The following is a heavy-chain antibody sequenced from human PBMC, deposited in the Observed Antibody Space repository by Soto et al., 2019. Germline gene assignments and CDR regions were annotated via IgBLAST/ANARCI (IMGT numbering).Heavy chain of an antibody. CDR2: INHSGST. J-gene: IGHJ4*02. V-gene: IGHV4-34*01. D-gene: IGHD1-26*01. CDR1: GGSFSGYY. Sequence: QVQLQQRGAGLLKPSETLSLTCAVYGGSFSGYYWSCIRQPPGKGLEWIGEINHSGSTNYNPSLRSRVTISVDTSKNQFALKLSAVTAADTAVYYCARGQGVGATTWPDYWGQGTLVTVSS. CDR3: ARGQGVGATTWPDY.